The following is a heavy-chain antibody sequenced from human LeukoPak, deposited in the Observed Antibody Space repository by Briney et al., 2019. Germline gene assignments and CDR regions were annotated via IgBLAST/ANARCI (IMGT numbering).Heavy chain of an antibody. J-gene: IGHJ6*02. V-gene: IGHV1-18*01. CDR2: ISAYNGNT. CDR1: GYTFTSYG. D-gene: IGHD3-3*01. Sequence: ASVKVSCKASGYTFTSYGISWVRQAPGQGLEWMGWISAYNGNTNYAQKLQGRVTMTTDTSTSTAYMELRSLRSDDTAVYYCARDQYYDFWSGLYYYYYGMDVWGQGTTVTVSS. CDR3: ARDQYYDFWSGLYYYYYGMDV.